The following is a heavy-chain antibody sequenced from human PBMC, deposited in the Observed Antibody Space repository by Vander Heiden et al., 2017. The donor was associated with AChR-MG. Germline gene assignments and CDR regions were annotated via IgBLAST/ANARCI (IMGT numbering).Heavy chain of an antibody. CDR3: AKEAPKTTVTSDYYYGMDV. CDR1: GSTFRSCA. CDR2: ISGSGGST. D-gene: IGHD4-17*01. Sequence: EVQLLESGGGLVQPGGSLRLSWAASGSTFRSCAMGWVRQAPGKGVGWVSAISGSGGSTYYADSVKGRFTISRDNSKNTLYLQMNSLRAEDTAVYYCAKEAPKTTVTSDYYYGMDVWGQGTTVTVSS. V-gene: IGHV3-23*01. J-gene: IGHJ6*02.